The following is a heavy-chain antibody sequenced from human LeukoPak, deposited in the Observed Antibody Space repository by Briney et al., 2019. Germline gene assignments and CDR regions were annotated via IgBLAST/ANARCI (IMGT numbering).Heavy chain of an antibody. V-gene: IGHV4-30-4*02. D-gene: IGHD3-10*01. J-gene: IGHJ3*02. Sequence: SETLSLTCTVSGGSISSGDYCWSWIRQPPGKGLEWIGYIYYSGSTYYNPSLKSRLTISVDTSKNQFSLKLSSVTAADTAVYYCARGRRATPNDAFDIWGQGTMVTVSS. CDR1: GGSISSGDYC. CDR3: ARGRRATPNDAFDI. CDR2: IYYSGST.